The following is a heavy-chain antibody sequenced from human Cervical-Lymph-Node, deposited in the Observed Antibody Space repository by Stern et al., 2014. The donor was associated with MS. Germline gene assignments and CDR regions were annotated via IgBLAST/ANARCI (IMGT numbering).Heavy chain of an antibody. Sequence: EMQLVESVGGLVQPGGSLRLSCAASGFTITNYDMHWVRQVTGKRLEWVSAIGTGGDTYYPVSVKGRFTISRENAKNALYLQMNSLRVGDTAIYYCARDRVGMDVWGQGTTVTVAS. V-gene: IGHV3-13*01. CDR1: GFTITNYD. J-gene: IGHJ6*02. CDR2: IGTGGDT. CDR3: ARDRVGMDV.